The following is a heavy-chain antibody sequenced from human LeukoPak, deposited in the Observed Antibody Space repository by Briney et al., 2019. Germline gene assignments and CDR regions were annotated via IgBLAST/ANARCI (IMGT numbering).Heavy chain of an antibody. Sequence: PGGSLRLSCAASGFTFSSYAMSWVRQVPGRGPEWVANVNRDGSETYYLDSVKGRFTISKDSAKNSLYLQMNSLRAEDTALYHCARNNGMDVWGQGTTVIVSS. CDR2: VNRDGSET. CDR3: ARNNGMDV. J-gene: IGHJ6*02. CDR1: GFTFSSYA. V-gene: IGHV3-7*03.